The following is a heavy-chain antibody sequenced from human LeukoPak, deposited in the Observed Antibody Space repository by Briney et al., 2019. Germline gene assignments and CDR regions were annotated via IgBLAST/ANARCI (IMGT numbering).Heavy chain of an antibody. V-gene: IGHV1-46*01. CDR3: ARISAVTTIPDY. D-gene: IGHD4-11*01. Sequence: ASVKVSCKASGYTFTSYYMHWVRQAPGQGLEWMGIINPSGGSTSYAQKFQGRVTMTRDMSTSTVYMELSSLRSEDTAVYYCARISAVTTIPDYWGQGTLVTVSS. J-gene: IGHJ4*02. CDR1: GYTFTSYY. CDR2: INPSGGST.